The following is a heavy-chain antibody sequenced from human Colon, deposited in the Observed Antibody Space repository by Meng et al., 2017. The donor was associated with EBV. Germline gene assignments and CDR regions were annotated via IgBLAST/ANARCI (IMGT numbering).Heavy chain of an antibody. CDR3: AKSRGEQWLIYY. CDR1: GFTFSNYA. V-gene: IGHV3-23*04. Sequence: EVQLVGSGGGLVQPGGSLRLSCAASGFTFSNYAMNWVRQAPGKGLEWVSAISGSGGHTYYADSVKGRFTISRDNAKNTVHLQLNSLRVEDTALYFCAKSRGEQWLIYYWGQGTLVTVSS. CDR2: ISGSGGHT. J-gene: IGHJ4*02. D-gene: IGHD6-19*01.